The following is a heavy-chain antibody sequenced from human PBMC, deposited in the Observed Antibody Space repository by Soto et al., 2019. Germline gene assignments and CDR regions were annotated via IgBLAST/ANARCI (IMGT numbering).Heavy chain of an antibody. CDR1: GFSFSDHY. V-gene: IGHV3-72*01. Sequence: PGGSLRLSCAASGFSFSDHYMDWVRQAPGKGLEWVGRIRNKANSYTTEYAASVKGRFTISRDDSNNSVYLQVNSLKAEDTAVYYCTRMRSFAYDIWGPGTMVTVSS. J-gene: IGHJ3*02. CDR2: IRNKANSYTT. D-gene: IGHD3-16*01. CDR3: TRMRSFAYDI.